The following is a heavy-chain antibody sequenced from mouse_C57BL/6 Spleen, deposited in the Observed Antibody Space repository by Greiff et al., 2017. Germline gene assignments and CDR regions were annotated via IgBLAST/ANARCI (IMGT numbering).Heavy chain of an antibody. V-gene: IGHV1-69*01. CDR1: GYTFTSYW. CDR3: AKGYYFDY. J-gene: IGHJ2*01. Sequence: QVQLQQPGAELVMPGASVKLSCTASGYTFTSYWMHWVKQRPGQGLEWIGEIDPSDSYTNYNQKFKGKSTLTVDKSSSTAYMQLSSLTSEDSAVYYCAKGYYFDYWGQGTTLTVSS. CDR2: IDPSDSYT.